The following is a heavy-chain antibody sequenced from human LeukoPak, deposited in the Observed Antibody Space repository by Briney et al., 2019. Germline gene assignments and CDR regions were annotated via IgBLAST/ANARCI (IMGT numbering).Heavy chain of an antibody. CDR2: IYTSGST. D-gene: IGHD1-26*01. CDR3: ARDGSYYAFEAFDI. CDR1: GGSISSYY. Sequence: ASETLSLTCTVSGGSISSYYWSWIRQPAGKGLEWIERIYTSGSTNYNPSLKSRVTMSVDTSKNQFSLKLSSVTAADTAVYYCARDGSYYAFEAFDIWGQGTMVTVSS. V-gene: IGHV4-4*07. J-gene: IGHJ3*02.